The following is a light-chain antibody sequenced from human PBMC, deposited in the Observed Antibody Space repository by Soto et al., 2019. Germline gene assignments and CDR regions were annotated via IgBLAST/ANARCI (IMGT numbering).Light chain of an antibody. Sequence: EIVLTQSPGTLSLSPGERATLSCRASQSVSSSNLAWYQQKPGQAPRLLIYAASSRATGIPDRFSGSGSGTDFTLTISRLEPEDCAVYYCQQFGDSPVSFGQGTRLEIK. CDR3: QQFGDSPVS. J-gene: IGKJ2*03. CDR2: AAS. V-gene: IGKV3-20*01. CDR1: QSVSSSN.